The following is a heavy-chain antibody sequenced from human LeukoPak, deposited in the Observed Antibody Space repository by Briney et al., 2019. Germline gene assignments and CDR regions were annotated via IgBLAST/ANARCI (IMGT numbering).Heavy chain of an antibody. Sequence: GASVKVSCKASGVTLITLIISWVRQAPGQGLEWMGWISAYNGNTNYAQKLQGRVTMTTDTSTSTAYMELRSLRSDDTAVYYCARELVVDVVVPAALSYDAFDIWGQGTMVTVSS. V-gene: IGHV1-18*01. CDR3: ARELVVDVVVPAALSYDAFDI. CDR2: ISAYNGNT. D-gene: IGHD2-2*01. CDR1: GVTLITLI. J-gene: IGHJ3*02.